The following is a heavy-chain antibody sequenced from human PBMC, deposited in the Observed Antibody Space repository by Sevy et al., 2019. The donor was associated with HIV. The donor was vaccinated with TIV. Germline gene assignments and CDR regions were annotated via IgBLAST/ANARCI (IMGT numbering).Heavy chain of an antibody. Sequence: GGSLRLSCAASGFTLSNYWMSWVRQAPGKGLEWVANIKQDGSDKYYVDSLKGRLTISREKAKNSLYLQMNSLRAEDTAVYYCARDLYSGSYYENYWGQGTLVTVSS. CDR1: GFTLSNYW. CDR3: ARDLYSGSYYENY. V-gene: IGHV3-7*01. CDR2: IKQDGSDK. D-gene: IGHD1-26*01. J-gene: IGHJ4*02.